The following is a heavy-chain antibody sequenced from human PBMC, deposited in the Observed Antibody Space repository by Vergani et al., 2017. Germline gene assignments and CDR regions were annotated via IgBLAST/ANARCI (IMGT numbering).Heavy chain of an antibody. D-gene: IGHD1-1*01. V-gene: IGHV3-30*18. CDR1: GFTFSSYG. J-gene: IGHJ6*02. CDR3: AKDQSRGYYYGMDV. Sequence: QVQLVESGGGVVQPGRSLRLSCAASGFTFSSYGMHWVRQAPGKGLEWVAVISYDGSNKYYADSVKGRFTISRDNSKNTRYLQMNSLRAEDTAVYYCAKDQSRGYYYGMDVWGQGTTVTVSS. CDR2: ISYDGSNK.